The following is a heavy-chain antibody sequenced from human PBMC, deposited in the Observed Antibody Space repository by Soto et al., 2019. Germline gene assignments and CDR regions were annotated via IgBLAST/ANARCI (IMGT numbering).Heavy chain of an antibody. CDR2: ISAYNGNT. V-gene: IGHV1-18*01. CDR1: GYTFTGDG. J-gene: IGHJ6*03. Sequence: ASVKVSCKASGYTFTGDGISWVRQAPGQGLEWMGWISAYNGNTNYAQKLQGRVTMTTDTSTSTAYMELRSLRSDDTAVYYCARVAGYYYYMDVWGKGTTVTVSS. D-gene: IGHD6-19*01. CDR3: ARVAGYYYYMDV.